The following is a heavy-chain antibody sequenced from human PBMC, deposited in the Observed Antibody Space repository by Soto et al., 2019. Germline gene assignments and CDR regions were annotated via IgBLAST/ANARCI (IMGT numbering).Heavy chain of an antibody. J-gene: IGHJ4*02. Sequence: QVQLVQSGAEVKKPGASVKVSCKASGYIFTDNYLHWVRQAPGQGLEWMGWINPNIGGTNYAQKFQGRVTMTMDTSIRTVYMELSSLKSDETAVYYCTRGGGGYFDYWGRGTLVTVSS. CDR2: INPNIGGT. CDR1: GYIFTDNY. D-gene: IGHD3-10*01. CDR3: TRGGGGYFDY. V-gene: IGHV1-2*02.